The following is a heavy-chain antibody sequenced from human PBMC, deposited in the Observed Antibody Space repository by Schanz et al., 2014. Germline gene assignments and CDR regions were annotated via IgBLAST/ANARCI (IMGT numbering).Heavy chain of an antibody. Sequence: VQLVESGGGVVQPGGSLRLSCAASGFTVSNSYIHWVRQAPGKGLEWVSTIYSSGSTYYADSVRGRFTISRDNSKNTLYLQVNSLRAEDTAVYYCAKHVRSLTGNDYWGQGTLVTVSS. CDR1: GFTVSNSY. CDR3: AKHVRSLTGNDY. V-gene: IGHV3-66*04. D-gene: IGHD3-9*01. CDR2: IYSSGST. J-gene: IGHJ4*02.